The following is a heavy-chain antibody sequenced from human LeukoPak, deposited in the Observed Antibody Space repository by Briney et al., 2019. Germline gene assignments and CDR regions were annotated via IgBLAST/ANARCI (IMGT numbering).Heavy chain of an antibody. V-gene: IGHV1-2*02. CDR3: ARDRRGMVRGVPHWFDP. D-gene: IGHD3-10*01. Sequence: ASVKVSCKASGYTFTGYYMHWVRQAPGQGLEWMGWINPNSGGTNYAQKFQGRVTMTRDTSISTACMELSRLRSDDTAVYYCARDRRGMVRGVPHWFDPWGQGTLVTVSS. CDR2: INPNSGGT. CDR1: GYTFTGYY. J-gene: IGHJ5*02.